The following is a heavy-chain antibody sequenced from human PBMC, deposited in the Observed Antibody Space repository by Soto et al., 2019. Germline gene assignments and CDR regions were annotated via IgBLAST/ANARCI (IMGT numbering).Heavy chain of an antibody. V-gene: IGHV3-30*18. J-gene: IGHJ4*02. D-gene: IGHD2-15*01. CDR2: ISYDGSNK. Sequence: QVQLVESGGGVVQPGRSLRLSCAASGFTFSSYGMHWVRQAPGKGLEWVAVISYDGSNKYYADSVKGRFTISRDNSKNMLFLQMNSLRAEDTAVYYCAKGGWAVAVARTHFDYWGQGTLVTVSS. CDR1: GFTFSSYG. CDR3: AKGGWAVAVARTHFDY.